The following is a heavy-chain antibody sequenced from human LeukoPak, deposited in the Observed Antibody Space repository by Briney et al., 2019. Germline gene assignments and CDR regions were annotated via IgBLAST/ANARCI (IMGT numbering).Heavy chain of an antibody. CDR1: GGSISSYC. Sequence: SETLSLSCTVSGGSISSYCWSWIRQPPGKGLEWIGYIYYSGSTNYNPSLKSRVTISVDTSKNQFSLKLSSVTAADTAVYYCARAGYSSGWYLHDYWGQGTLVTVSS. CDR3: ARAGYSSGWYLHDY. D-gene: IGHD6-19*01. CDR2: IYYSGST. J-gene: IGHJ4*02. V-gene: IGHV4-59*01.